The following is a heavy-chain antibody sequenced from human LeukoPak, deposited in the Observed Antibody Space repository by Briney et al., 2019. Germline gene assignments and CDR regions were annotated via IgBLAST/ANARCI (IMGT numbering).Heavy chain of an antibody. CDR2: ISSSSSTI. Sequence: PGGSLRLSCAASGFTFSSYSMNWVRQAPGKGLEWVSYISSSSSTIYYADSVKGRFTISRDNAKNSLYLQMNSLRAEDTAVYYCARENEWELQYWGQGTLVTVSS. CDR1: GFTFSSYS. V-gene: IGHV3-48*04. D-gene: IGHD1-26*01. J-gene: IGHJ4*02. CDR3: ARENEWELQY.